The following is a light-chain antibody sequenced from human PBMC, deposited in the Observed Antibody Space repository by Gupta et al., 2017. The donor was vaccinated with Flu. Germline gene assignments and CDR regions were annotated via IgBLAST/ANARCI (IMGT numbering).Light chain of an antibody. Sequence: DIQMTESLSSLSASVGDRVTITCQESKDINNYLNWYQQKPGKSPRLLIYDESNLEIGVPSRFSGSGSGTDFTFTISSLQPEDIATYYCQQYDNLPLTFGGGTKVEIK. J-gene: IGKJ4*01. V-gene: IGKV1-33*01. CDR2: DES. CDR3: QQYDNLPLT. CDR1: KDINNY.